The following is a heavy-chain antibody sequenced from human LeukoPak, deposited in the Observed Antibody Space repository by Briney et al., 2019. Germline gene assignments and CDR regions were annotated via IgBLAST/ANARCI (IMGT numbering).Heavy chain of an antibody. V-gene: IGHV4-34*01. CDR3: ARALRGIAARLYPY. CDR2: INHSGST. Sequence: SETLSLTCAVYGGSFSGYYWSWIRQPPGKGLEWIGEINHSGSTNYNPSLKSRVTISVDTSKNQFSLKLSSVTAVDTAVYYCARALRGIAARLYPYWGQGTLVTVSS. D-gene: IGHD6-6*01. J-gene: IGHJ4*02. CDR1: GGSFSGYY.